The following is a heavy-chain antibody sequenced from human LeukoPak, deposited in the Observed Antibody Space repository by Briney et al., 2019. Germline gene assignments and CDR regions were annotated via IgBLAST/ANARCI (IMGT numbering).Heavy chain of an antibody. V-gene: IGHV4-30-2*05. Sequence: SETLSLTCAVSGGSISSGGYSWSWIRQPPGKGLEWIGYIYHSGSTYYNPSLKSRVTISVDTSKNQFSLKLSSVTAADTAVYYCARDGAARYDYWGQGTLVTVSS. CDR2: IYHSGST. D-gene: IGHD6-6*01. CDR3: ARDGAARYDY. J-gene: IGHJ4*02. CDR1: GGSISSGGYS.